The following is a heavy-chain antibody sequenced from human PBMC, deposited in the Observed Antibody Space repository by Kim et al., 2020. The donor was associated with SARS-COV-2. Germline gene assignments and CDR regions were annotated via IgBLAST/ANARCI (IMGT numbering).Heavy chain of an antibody. D-gene: IGHD3-10*01. Sequence: GGSLRLSCAASGFTFDAYAMHWVRQAPGRGLEWVAGISFDGNNDFYADSVKGLFTISRDTSKNTLYVQMNSLRAEDTAVHYCAGTQYYGSGSFFHFDYWGQGTLVTVYS. CDR2: ISFDGNND. V-gene: IGHV3-30-3*01. J-gene: IGHJ4*02. CDR1: GFTFDAYA. CDR3: AGTQYYGSGSFFHFDY.